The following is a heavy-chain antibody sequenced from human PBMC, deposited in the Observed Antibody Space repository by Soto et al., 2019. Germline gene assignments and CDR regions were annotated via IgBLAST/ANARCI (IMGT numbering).Heavy chain of an antibody. J-gene: IGHJ5*02. Sequence: SETLSLTCTVSGGSISSGDYYWSWIRQPPGKGLEWIGYIYYSGSTNYNPSLKSRVTISVDTSKKQFSLKVSSVTAADTAVYYCARATDDYSNPSWFDPWGQGTLVTVSS. CDR2: IYYSGST. CDR1: GGSISSGDYY. D-gene: IGHD4-4*01. V-gene: IGHV4-61*08. CDR3: ARATDDYSNPSWFDP.